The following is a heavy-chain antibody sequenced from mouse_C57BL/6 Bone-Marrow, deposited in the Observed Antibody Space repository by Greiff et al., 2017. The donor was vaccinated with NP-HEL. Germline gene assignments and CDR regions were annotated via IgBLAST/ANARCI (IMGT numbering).Heavy chain of an antibody. Sequence: QVQLQQSGAELVRPGTSVKVSCKASGYAFTNYLIAWVKQRPGQGLEWIGVINPGSGGTNYNEKFKGKATLTADKSSSTAYMQLSSLTSEDSAVYFCARSRKRGRWDYWGQGTTLTVSS. J-gene: IGHJ2*01. CDR3: ARSRKRGRWDY. CDR2: INPGSGGT. V-gene: IGHV1-54*01. CDR1: GYAFTNYL. D-gene: IGHD4-1*01.